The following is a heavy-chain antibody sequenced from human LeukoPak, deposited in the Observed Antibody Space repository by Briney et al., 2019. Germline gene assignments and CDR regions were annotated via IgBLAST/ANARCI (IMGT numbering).Heavy chain of an antibody. D-gene: IGHD5-24*01. Sequence: GGSLRLSCAASGFTFSDYYMSWVRQAPGKGLEWLSYISSSGRTIYYADSVKGRFTVSRDNAQNSLYLQMYSLRAEDTAVYHCTRHHTDGYNFWYWGPGALVTVSS. J-gene: IGHJ4*02. CDR3: TRHHTDGYNFWY. CDR1: GFTFSDYY. CDR2: ISSSGRTI. V-gene: IGHV3-11*04.